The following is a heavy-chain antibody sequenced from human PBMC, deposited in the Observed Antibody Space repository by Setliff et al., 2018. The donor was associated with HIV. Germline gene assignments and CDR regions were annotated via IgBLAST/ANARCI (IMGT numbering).Heavy chain of an antibody. V-gene: IGHV3-23*01. CDR3: AKAPGWKQWLVEYFQH. D-gene: IGHD6-19*01. CDR1: GFTFSAYA. CDR2: TTSNGRTT. Sequence: GGSLRLSCAASGFTFSAYAMTWVRQAPGKGLEWVSATTSNGRTTDYAESVRGRFILSRDNSGNTLYLQMTSPRAEDTATYYCAKAPGWKQWLVEYFQHWGQGTLVTVSS. J-gene: IGHJ1*01.